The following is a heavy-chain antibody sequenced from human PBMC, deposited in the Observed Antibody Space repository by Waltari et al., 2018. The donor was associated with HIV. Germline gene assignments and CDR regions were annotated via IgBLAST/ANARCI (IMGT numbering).Heavy chain of an antibody. Sequence: EVQLVESGGGLVMPGGSFRSSCAASGFTFTNAWMTWVRQAKGKGGEWVGRIKSKTDGGTTDYAAPVRGRFTISRDDSKNTLYLQMNSLETEDTAVYYCTTAMIDYWGQGTLVTVSS. D-gene: IGHD3-22*01. CDR2: IKSKTDGGTT. CDR3: TTAMIDY. CDR1: GFTFTNAW. V-gene: IGHV3-15*01. J-gene: IGHJ4*02.